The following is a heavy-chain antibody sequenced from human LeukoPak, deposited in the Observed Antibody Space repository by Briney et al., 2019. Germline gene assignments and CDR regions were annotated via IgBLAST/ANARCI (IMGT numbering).Heavy chain of an antibody. CDR1: GGTFISYA. V-gene: IGHV1-69*13. CDR2: IIAIFGTA. D-gene: IGHD6-6*01. J-gene: IGHJ6*03. CDR3: ARAPGIAARKVYYYYYMDV. Sequence: SVKGSCKASGGTFISYAISWVGQAPGQGVEWMGGIIAIFGTANYAQKCQGRVTITSDESTSTAYMELSSLRSEDPAVYYCARAPGIAARKVYYYYYMDVWGKGTTVTVSS.